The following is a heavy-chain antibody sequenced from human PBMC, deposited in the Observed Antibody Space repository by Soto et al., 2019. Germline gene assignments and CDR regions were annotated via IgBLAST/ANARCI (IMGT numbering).Heavy chain of an antibody. CDR1: GDVFRSYG. J-gene: IGHJ6*02. V-gene: IGHV1-69*13. Sequence: SVKVSCTASGDVFRSYGINWVRQAPGQGLEWMGGIIPISGTTNYAQKLQGRVAITADESTDTVYMELSRLRSEDTAVYFCARVRCFNGLCHTADYGMDVWGQGTTVTVSS. D-gene: IGHD2-8*01. CDR2: IIPISGTT. CDR3: ARVRCFNGLCHTADYGMDV.